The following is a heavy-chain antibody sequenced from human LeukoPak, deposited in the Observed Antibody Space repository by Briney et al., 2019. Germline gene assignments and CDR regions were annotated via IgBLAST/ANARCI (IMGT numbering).Heavy chain of an antibody. D-gene: IGHD3-3*01. CDR3: ARQRGDLGVAD. J-gene: IGHJ4*02. CDR2: IYYSGST. CDR1: GGSISSYY. V-gene: IGHV4-59*08. Sequence: SETLSLTCTVSGGSISSYYWSWIRQPPGKGLEWIGYIYYSGSTNYNPSLKSRVTIFVDTSKNQLSLKLSSVTAADTAVYYCARQRGDLGVADWGQGTLVTVSS.